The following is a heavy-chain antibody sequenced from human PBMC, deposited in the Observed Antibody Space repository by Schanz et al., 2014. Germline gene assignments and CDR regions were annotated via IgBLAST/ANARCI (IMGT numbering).Heavy chain of an antibody. CDR3: ARFLARYQYYGVDV. CDR2: IGGSGDST. V-gene: IGHV3-23*01. CDR1: GFTFSNHA. Sequence: EVHLLESGGGLVQPGGSLRLSCAASGFTFSNHALSWVRQAPGKGLEWVSGIGGSGDSTHYADSVKGRFIISRDNSKNTLYLQMKSLRVEDTAVYYCARFLARYQYYGVDVWGQGTTVIVSS. D-gene: IGHD3-3*01. J-gene: IGHJ6*02.